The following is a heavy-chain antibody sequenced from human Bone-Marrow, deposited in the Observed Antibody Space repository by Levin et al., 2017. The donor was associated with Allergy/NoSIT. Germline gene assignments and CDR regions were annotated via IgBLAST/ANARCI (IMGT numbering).Heavy chain of an antibody. CDR1: GGSISRSPYY. D-gene: IGHD2-8*02. Sequence: PSETLSLTCTVSGGSISRSPYYWVWIRQPPGKGLEWIGSIYYIGTTYYNPSLKSRVTISVDTSKNQFSLKLTSVTAADTAVYYCARGIIGDVRVAHKEAFDIWGQGTMVSVSS. V-gene: IGHV4-39*07. CDR2: IYYIGTT. CDR3: ARGIIGDVRVAHKEAFDI. J-gene: IGHJ3*02.